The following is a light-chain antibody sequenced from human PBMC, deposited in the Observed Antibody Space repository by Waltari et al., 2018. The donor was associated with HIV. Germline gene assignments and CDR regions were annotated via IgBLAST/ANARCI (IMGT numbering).Light chain of an antibody. J-gene: IGLJ3*02. CDR2: RND. CDR1: IPTLGGHF. V-gene: IGLV1-47*01. Sequence: QSVVTQPPSASGTPGPNISISCSGYIPTLGGHFSYWYQQRPGTAPRLLLYRNDQRPSGVPDRFSGSKSATSASLAISGLRSEDEADYHCSTWDNSLSHWVFGGGTKVTVL. CDR3: STWDNSLSHWV.